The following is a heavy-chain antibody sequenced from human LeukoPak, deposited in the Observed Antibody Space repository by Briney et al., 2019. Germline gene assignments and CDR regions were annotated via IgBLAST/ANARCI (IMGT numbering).Heavy chain of an antibody. CDR3: ARVTKPLVVVTA. J-gene: IGHJ5*02. V-gene: IGHV4-4*02. Sequence: SETLSLTCGVSGGSISSTNWWSWVRQPPGQGLEWIGEISLTGRTNYNPSPKSRVTISVDTSKNQFSLKLSSVTAADTAVYYCARVTKPLVVVTAWGQGTLVTVSS. CDR1: GGSISSTNW. CDR2: ISLTGRT. D-gene: IGHD2-21*02.